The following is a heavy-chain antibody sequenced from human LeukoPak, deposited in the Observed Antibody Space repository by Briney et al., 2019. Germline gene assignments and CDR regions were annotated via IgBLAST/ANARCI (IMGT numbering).Heavy chain of an antibody. Sequence: ASVKVSCKASGYTFTSYGISWVRQAPGQGLEWMGWISAYNGNTNYAQKLQGRVTMTTDTSTGTAYMELRSLRSDDTAVYYCARGDPAYAYCSSTSCSRRAYDAFDIWGQGTMVTVSS. V-gene: IGHV1-18*01. J-gene: IGHJ3*02. CDR3: ARGDPAYAYCSSTSCSRRAYDAFDI. CDR2: ISAYNGNT. D-gene: IGHD2-2*01. CDR1: GYTFTSYG.